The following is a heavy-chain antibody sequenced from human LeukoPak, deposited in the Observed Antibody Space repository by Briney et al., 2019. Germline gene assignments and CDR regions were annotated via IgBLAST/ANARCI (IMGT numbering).Heavy chain of an antibody. J-gene: IGHJ3*02. CDR1: GYSISSGYY. V-gene: IGHV4-38-2*02. D-gene: IGHD5-18*01. CDR2: IYHSGST. Sequence: SETLSLTCTVSGYSISSGYYWGWIRQPPGKGLEWIGSIYHSGSTYYNPSLKSRVTISVDTSKNQFSLKLSSVTAADTAVYYCARLGGTAMAGPAFDIWGQGTMVTVSS. CDR3: ARLGGTAMAGPAFDI.